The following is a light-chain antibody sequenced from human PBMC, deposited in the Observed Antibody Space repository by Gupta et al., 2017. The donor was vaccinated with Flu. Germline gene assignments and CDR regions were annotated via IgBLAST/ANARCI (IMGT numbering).Light chain of an antibody. V-gene: IGKV2-28*01. CDR2: WGS. CDR1: QSLLHPNGNNH. CDR3: MQAAQTPKT. Sequence: VTPGESASISCRSSQSLLHPNGNNHLAWFLQKPGQSPQLLMYWGSTRASGVPDRFSGRGSGTDFTLKISRVEAEDVGVYYCMQAAQTPKTFGQGTKVEIK. J-gene: IGKJ1*01.